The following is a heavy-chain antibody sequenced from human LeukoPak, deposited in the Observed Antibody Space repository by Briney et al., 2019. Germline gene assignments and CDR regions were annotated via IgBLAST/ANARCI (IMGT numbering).Heavy chain of an antibody. CDR3: ARYGYSYGNDAFNI. V-gene: IGHV1-2*02. D-gene: IGHD5-18*01. J-gene: IGHJ3*02. CDR1: GYTFTSYD. Sequence: ASVKVSCKASGYTFTSYDINWVRQAPGQGLEWMGWINPNSGGTNYAQKFQGRVTMTRDTSISTAYMELSRLRSDDTAVYYCARYGYSYGNDAFNIWGQGTMVTVSS. CDR2: INPNSGGT.